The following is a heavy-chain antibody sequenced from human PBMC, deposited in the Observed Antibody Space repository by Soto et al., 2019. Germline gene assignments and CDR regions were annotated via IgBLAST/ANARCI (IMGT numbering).Heavy chain of an antibody. CDR2: ISAYNGNT. V-gene: IGHV1-18*01. Sequence: ASVKVSCKASGYTFTSYGISWERQAPGQGLEWMGWISAYNGNTNYAQKLQGRDTMTTDTSTSTAYMELRSLRSDDTAVYYCARDPQADFDWLLVGWYYFDYWGQGTLVTVSS. D-gene: IGHD3-9*01. J-gene: IGHJ4*02. CDR3: ARDPQADFDWLLVGWYYFDY. CDR1: GYTFTSYG.